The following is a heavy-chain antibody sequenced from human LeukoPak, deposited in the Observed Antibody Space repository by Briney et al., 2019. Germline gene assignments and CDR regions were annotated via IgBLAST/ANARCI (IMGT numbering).Heavy chain of an antibody. J-gene: IGHJ4*02. CDR1: GFTVSSNY. CDR2: IYSGGST. D-gene: IGHD6-19*01. Sequence: GGSLRLSCAASGFTVSSNYMSWVRQAPGKGLEWVSVIYSGGSTYYADSVKGRFTISRDNSKNTLYLQMNSLRAEDTAVYYCASQRQWLVRYYFDYWGQGTLVTVSS. V-gene: IGHV3-53*01. CDR3: ASQRQWLVRYYFDY.